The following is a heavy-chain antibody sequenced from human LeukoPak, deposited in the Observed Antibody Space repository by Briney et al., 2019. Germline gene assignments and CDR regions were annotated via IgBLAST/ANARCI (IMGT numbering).Heavy chain of an antibody. CDR3: AKAVAGYWYFDL. V-gene: IGHV3-23*01. J-gene: IGHJ2*01. CDR2: ISGSGGIT. CDR1: GLTLSNYA. Sequence: PGGSLRLSCVASGLTLSNYAMTWVRQAPGKGLEWVADISGSGGITYYADSVRGRLTISRDNSLNTPYLQMNSLRAEDTSVYYCAKAVAGYWYFDLWGRGAPLTVSS. D-gene: IGHD6-19*01.